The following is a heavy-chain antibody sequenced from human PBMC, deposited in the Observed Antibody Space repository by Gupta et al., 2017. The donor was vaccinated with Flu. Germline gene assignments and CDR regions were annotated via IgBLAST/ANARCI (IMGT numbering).Heavy chain of an antibody. CDR2: ISGSGGGT. V-gene: IGHV3-23*01. Sequence: KGLEWVSAISGSGGGTYYADSVKGRFTMSRDNSKNTLYLQMNTLRADDTAVYYCAKEGDCRSPRCYANDGFDIWGQGTLVTVSS. J-gene: IGHJ3*02. D-gene: IGHD2-2*01. CDR3: AKEGDCRSPRCYANDGFDI.